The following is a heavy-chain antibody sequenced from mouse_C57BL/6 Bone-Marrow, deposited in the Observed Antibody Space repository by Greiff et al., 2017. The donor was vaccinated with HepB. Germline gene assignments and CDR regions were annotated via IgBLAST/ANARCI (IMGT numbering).Heavy chain of an antibody. V-gene: IGHV1-76*01. Sequence: VQVVESGAELVRPGASVKLSCKASGYTFTDYYINWVKQRPGQGLEWIARIYPGSGNTYYNEKFKGKATLTAEKSSSTAYMQLNSLTSEDSAVYVCATRSAWFAYWGQGTLVTVSA. J-gene: IGHJ3*01. CDR3: ATRSAWFAY. CDR2: IYPGSGNT. CDR1: GYTFTDYY.